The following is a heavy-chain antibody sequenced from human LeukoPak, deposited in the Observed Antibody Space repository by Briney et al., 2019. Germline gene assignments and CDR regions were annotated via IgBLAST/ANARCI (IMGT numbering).Heavy chain of an antibody. CDR2: ITHNGST. V-gene: IGHV4-34*01. CDR1: GGSLSNDY. CDR3: ARLSIIAYAFDI. D-gene: IGHD3-10*01. J-gene: IGHJ3*02. Sequence: PSETLSLTCSIDGGSLSNDYWTWIRQPPGKGLEWIGEITHNGSTNYNPSIKSRVTISGDTYKKQVSLKLRSVTAADTAVYYCARLSIIAYAFDIWGQGTMVTVSS.